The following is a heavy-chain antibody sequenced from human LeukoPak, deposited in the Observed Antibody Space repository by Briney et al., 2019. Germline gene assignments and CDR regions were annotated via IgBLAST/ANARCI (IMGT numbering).Heavy chain of an antibody. CDR3: ARTRDGYTYAFDI. V-gene: IGHV1-46*03. J-gene: IGHJ3*02. CDR2: INPSGGST. CDR1: GYTFTSYY. D-gene: IGHD5-24*01. Sequence: ASAKVSCKASGYTFTSYYMHWARQAPGQGLEWMGIINPSGGSTSYAQKFQGRVTMTRDTSTSTVYMELSSLRSEDTAVYYCARTRDGYTYAFDIWGQGTMVTVSS.